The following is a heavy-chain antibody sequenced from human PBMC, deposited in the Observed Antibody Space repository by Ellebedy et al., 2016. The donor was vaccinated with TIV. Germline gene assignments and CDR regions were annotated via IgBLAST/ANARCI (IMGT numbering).Heavy chain of an antibody. J-gene: IGHJ4*02. Sequence: SVKVSCXASGGTFSSYAISWVRQAPGQGLEWMGGIIPIFGTANYAQKFQGRVTITADESTSTAYMELSSLRSEDTAVYYCARAADYYDSSGFFDYWGQGTLVTVSS. CDR1: GGTFSSYA. CDR2: IIPIFGTA. V-gene: IGHV1-69*13. D-gene: IGHD3-22*01. CDR3: ARAADYYDSSGFFDY.